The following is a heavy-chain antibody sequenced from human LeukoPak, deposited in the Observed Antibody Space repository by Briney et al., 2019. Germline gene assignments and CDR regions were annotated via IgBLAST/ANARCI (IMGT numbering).Heavy chain of an antibody. D-gene: IGHD6-19*01. J-gene: IGHJ5*02. V-gene: IGHV4-4*07. CDR3: ARGPDSGWNNWFDP. CDR1: GGSISSYY. Sequence: SETLSLTCTASGGSISSYYWSWIRQPAGKGLEWIGRIYTSGSTNYNPSLKSRVTMSVDTSKNQFSLKLSSVTAADTAVYYCARGPDSGWNNWFDPWGQGTLVTVSS. CDR2: IYTSGST.